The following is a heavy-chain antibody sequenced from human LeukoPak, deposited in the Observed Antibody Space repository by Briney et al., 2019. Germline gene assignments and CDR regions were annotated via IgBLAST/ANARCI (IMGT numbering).Heavy chain of an antibody. V-gene: IGHV4-4*07. D-gene: IGHD1-7*01. CDR1: GGSISSNY. J-gene: IGHJ4*02. Sequence: SETLSLTCTVSGGSISSNYWSWIRQPAGKGLEWIGRIFTSGSTDYSPSLKSRVTMSLDTSENQFSLKLTSVTAADTAVYYCAGVGAGTTRWGQGTLDTVSS. CDR3: AGVGAGTTR. CDR2: IFTSGST.